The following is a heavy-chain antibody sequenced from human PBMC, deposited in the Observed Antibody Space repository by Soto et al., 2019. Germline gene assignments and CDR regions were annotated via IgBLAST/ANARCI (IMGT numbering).Heavy chain of an antibody. J-gene: IGHJ4*02. CDR1: GGSISSGNYY. V-gene: IGHV4-31*03. D-gene: IGHD3-16*01. CDR3: ARGWGYYFDY. CDR2: IYYSGST. Sequence: PSEALSLTCTVSGGSISSGNYYWSWIRQHPGKGLEWIGYIYYSGSTSYNPSLKSRVTISVDTSKNHFSLKLSSVTAADTAVYYCARGWGYYFDYWGQGTLVTVSS.